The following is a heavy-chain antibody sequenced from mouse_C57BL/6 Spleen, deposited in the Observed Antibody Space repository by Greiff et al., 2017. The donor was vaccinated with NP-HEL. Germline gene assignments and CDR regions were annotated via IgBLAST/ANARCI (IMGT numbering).Heavy chain of an antibody. V-gene: IGHV5-17*01. CDR3: ARPGFITTVVAPMDY. CDR1: GFTFSDYG. CDR2: ISSGSSTI. D-gene: IGHD1-1*01. J-gene: IGHJ4*01. Sequence: EVQRVESGGGLVKPGGSLKLSCAASGFTFSDYGMHWVRQAPEKGLEWVAYISSGSSTIYYADTVKGRFTISRDNAKNTLFLQMTSLRSEDTAMYYCARPGFITTVVAPMDYWGQGTSVTVSS.